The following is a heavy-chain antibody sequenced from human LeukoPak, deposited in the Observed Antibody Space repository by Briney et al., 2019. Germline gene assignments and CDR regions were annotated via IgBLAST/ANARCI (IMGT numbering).Heavy chain of an antibody. CDR2: ISYDGSSK. Sequence: GGSLRLSCAASGFTFTNAWMSWVRQAPGKGLEWVAVISYDGSSKSYSDSVKGRFTISRDNSKNTLYLQMNSLRAEDTAVYYCAKGYSGSYFFGYWGQGTLVTVSS. J-gene: IGHJ4*02. CDR3: AKGYSGSYFFGY. CDR1: GFTFTNAW. V-gene: IGHV3-30*18. D-gene: IGHD1-26*01.